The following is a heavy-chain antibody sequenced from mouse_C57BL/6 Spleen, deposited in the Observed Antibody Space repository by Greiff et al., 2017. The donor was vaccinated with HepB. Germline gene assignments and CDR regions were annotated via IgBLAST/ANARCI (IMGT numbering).Heavy chain of an antibody. CDR1: GYSITSGYY. CDR3: ARVGTTVLWYFDV. J-gene: IGHJ1*03. Sequence: VQLKESGPGLVKPSQSLSLTCSVTGYSITSGYYWNWIRQFPGNKLEWMGYISYDGSNNYNPSLKNRISITRDTSKNQFFLKLNSVTTEDTATYYCARVGTTVLWYFDVWGTGTTVTVSS. CDR2: ISYDGSN. D-gene: IGHD1-1*01. V-gene: IGHV3-6*01.